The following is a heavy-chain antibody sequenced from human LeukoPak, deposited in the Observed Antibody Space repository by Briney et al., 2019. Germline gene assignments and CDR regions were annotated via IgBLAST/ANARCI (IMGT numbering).Heavy chain of an antibody. CDR3: VNDFSPNYHLDH. CDR1: TFTLVRLP. V-gene: IGHV3-64D*06. J-gene: IGHJ4*02. D-gene: IGHD5-24*01. Sequence: RGSPRPSCSVSTFTLVRLPVNSVRQAPGKGLEYVSSITDNGGRTWYADSVKGRFTISRDNSKNTVYLQMSSLRADDTAISDRVNDFSPNYHLDHWGQGTLVSVSS. CDR2: ITDNGGRT.